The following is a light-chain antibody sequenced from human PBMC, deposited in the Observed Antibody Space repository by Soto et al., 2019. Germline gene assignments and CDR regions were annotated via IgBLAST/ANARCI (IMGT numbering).Light chain of an antibody. J-gene: IGLJ1*01. Sequence: QSALTQPASVSGSPGQSITISCTGTSSDVGGYNYVSWYQQHPGKAPKLMIYDVSNRPSGVSNRFSCSKSGNTASLTISGLQAEDEADYYCSSYTSSSTYVFGTGTKLTGL. CDR1: SSDVGGYNY. CDR3: SSYTSSSTYV. CDR2: DVS. V-gene: IGLV2-14*01.